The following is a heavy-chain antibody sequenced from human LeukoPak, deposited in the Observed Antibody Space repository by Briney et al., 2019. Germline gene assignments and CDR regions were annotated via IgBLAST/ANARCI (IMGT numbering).Heavy chain of an antibody. CDR2: INPNNGET. Sequence: ASVKGSCKAYGYTFTHYGINWLRQAPGQGLEWMGWINPNNGETNYAQKCQGRVTMTSDTSITTAYMELSSLRSDDTAVYYCVRDPSEVGALWGQGALVTVSS. J-gene: IGHJ4*02. V-gene: IGHV1-2*02. D-gene: IGHD1-26*01. CDR1: GYTFTHYG. CDR3: VRDPSEVGAL.